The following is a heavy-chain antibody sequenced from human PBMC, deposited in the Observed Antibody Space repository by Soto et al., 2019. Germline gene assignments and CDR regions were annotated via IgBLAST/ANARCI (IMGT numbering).Heavy chain of an antibody. V-gene: IGHV3-30-3*01. CDR3: ERDKIKGAPDYLDS. Sequence: QAQLVESGGDVVQPGRSLTLSCAASGFTFSANAMHWVRQAPGKGLEWVAGIAYDGTIKIYRDSVKGRFTISRDDSKSTLYLQMNSRRPEDTAVYYCERDKIKGAPDYLDSWGQGTLVTVSS. CDR1: GFTFSANA. D-gene: IGHD1-26*01. J-gene: IGHJ4*02. CDR2: IAYDGTIK.